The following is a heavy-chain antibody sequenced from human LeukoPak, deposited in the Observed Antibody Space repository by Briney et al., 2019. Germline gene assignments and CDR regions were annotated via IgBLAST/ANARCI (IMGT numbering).Heavy chain of an antibody. V-gene: IGHV4-61*02. D-gene: IGHD5-18*01. Sequence: SQTLSLTCTVSGGSISSGSYYWSWIRQPAGKGLEWIGRIYTSGSTNYNPSLKSRVTISVDTSKNQFSLKLSSVTAADTAVYYCARDLDTAMVTYWFDPWGQGTLVTVSS. CDR1: GGSISSGSYY. CDR2: IYTSGST. CDR3: ARDLDTAMVTYWFDP. J-gene: IGHJ5*02.